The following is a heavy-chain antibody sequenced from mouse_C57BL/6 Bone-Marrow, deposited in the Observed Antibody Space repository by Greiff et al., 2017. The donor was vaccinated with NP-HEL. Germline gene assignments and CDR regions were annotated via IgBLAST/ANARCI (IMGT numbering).Heavy chain of an antibody. CDR3: ARRDDYDAMDY. CDR2: ISNLAYSI. J-gene: IGHJ4*01. CDR1: GFTFSDYG. V-gene: IGHV5-15*01. Sequence: EVQLVESGGGLVQPGGSLKLSCAASGFTFSDYGMAWVRQAPRKGPEWVAFISNLAYSIYYADTVTGRFTISRENAKNTLYLEMSSLRSEDTAMYYCARRDDYDAMDYWGQGTSVTVSS.